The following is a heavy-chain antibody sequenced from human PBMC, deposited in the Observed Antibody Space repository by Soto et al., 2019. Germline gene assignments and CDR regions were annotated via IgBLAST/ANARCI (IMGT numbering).Heavy chain of an antibody. CDR1: GNTFTNDG. CDR2: ISPYNGKT. Sequence: QAQLAQSGAEVKKPGASVNISCKASGNTFTNDGFIWVRQAPGHGLEWVGWISPYNGKTEYAQKFQGRVTMTRDKPTSTAYMELRSLRSDDTAVYYCARDIYGGNCCDAFDIWGQGTMVTVSS. CDR3: ARDIYGGNCCDAFDI. J-gene: IGHJ3*02. D-gene: IGHD2-15*01. V-gene: IGHV1-18*01.